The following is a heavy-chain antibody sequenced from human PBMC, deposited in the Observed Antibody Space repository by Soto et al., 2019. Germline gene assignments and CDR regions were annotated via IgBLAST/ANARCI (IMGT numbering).Heavy chain of an antibody. J-gene: IGHJ4*02. D-gene: IGHD2-21*01. Sequence: GASVKVSCKPSGYTFNTYYLHWLRQAPGQALEWMGVIHPSGGGTTYAQKFLGRVTVTRDTSTTTVFMELSSLRSEDTAVYYCASPNPQRGSGFLFDYWGQGTLVTVSS. CDR3: ASPNPQRGSGFLFDY. CDR2: IHPSGGGT. V-gene: IGHV1-46*02. CDR1: GYTFNTYY.